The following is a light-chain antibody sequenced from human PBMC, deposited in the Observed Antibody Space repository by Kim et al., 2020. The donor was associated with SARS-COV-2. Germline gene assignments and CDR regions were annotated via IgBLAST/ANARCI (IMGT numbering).Light chain of an antibody. Sequence: SSELTQDPTVSVALGQTVRITCQGDSLRRYYASWYQQKPGQAPVLVIYGKNNRPSGIPDRFSGSSSGNTASLTITGAQAEDEADYYCNSRDSSGTHPRVF. CDR3: NSRDSSGTHPRV. CDR2: GKN. J-gene: IGLJ1*01. V-gene: IGLV3-19*01. CDR1: SLRRYY.